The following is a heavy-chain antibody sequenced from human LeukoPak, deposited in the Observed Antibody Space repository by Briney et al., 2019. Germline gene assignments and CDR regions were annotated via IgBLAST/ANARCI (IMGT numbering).Heavy chain of an antibody. Sequence: ASVKVSCKASGYTFTGYYMHWVRQAPGQGLEWMGWINPNSGGTNYAQKFQGRVTITADKSTSTAYMELSSLRSEDTAVYYCAYTVGAYRNSDYWGQGTLVTVSS. CDR2: INPNSGGT. V-gene: IGHV1-2*02. D-gene: IGHD1-26*01. J-gene: IGHJ4*02. CDR1: GYTFTGYY. CDR3: AYTVGAYRNSDY.